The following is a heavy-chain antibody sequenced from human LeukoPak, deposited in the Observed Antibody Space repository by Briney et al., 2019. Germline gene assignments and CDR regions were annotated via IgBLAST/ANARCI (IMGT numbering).Heavy chain of an antibody. Sequence: GGSLRLSCAASGFTFTTYGMHWVRQAPGKGLEWVAFIRNDGSQKYFADSVKGRFTISKDNSKNTLDLQMNSLRVEDTAVYYCAKEGYYDSRTVTYWGQGTLVTVSS. CDR1: GFTFTTYG. V-gene: IGHV3-30*02. D-gene: IGHD3-22*01. CDR3: AKEGYYDSRTVTY. J-gene: IGHJ4*02. CDR2: IRNDGSQK.